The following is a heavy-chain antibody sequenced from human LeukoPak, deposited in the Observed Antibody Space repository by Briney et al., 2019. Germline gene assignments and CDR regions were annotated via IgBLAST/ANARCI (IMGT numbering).Heavy chain of an antibody. Sequence: GGSLRLSCAASGFTVSNNYMRWVRQAPGKGLEWVSLIYSGGATFYADAVKGRFTISRDGSKNTLYLQMNSLRAEDTAVYYCARDPPAVAANTYGWGQGTLVTVSS. V-gene: IGHV3-66*01. D-gene: IGHD6-6*01. CDR3: ARDPPAVAANTYG. J-gene: IGHJ4*02. CDR1: GFTVSNNY. CDR2: IYSGGAT.